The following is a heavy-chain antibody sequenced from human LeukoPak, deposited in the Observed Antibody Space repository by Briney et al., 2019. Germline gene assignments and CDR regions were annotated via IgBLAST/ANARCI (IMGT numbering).Heavy chain of an antibody. CDR2: ISSSSSYK. J-gene: IGHJ4*02. CDR3: ARRVSGSFDY. CDR1: GFTFSSYS. Sequence: GGSLRLSCAASGFTFSSYSMNWVRQAPGKGLEWVSSISSSSSYKYYADSVKGRFTISRDNAKNSLYLRMNSLRAEDTAVYYCARRVSGSFDYWGQGTLVTVSS. V-gene: IGHV3-21*01. D-gene: IGHD3-3*01.